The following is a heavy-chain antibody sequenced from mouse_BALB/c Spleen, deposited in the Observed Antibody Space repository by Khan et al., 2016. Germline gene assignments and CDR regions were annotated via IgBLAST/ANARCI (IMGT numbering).Heavy chain of an antibody. CDR2: INTYTGEP. Sequence: QIQLVQSGPELKKPGETVKISCKASGYTFTNYGMNWVKQAPGKGLKWMGWINTYTGEPTYADDFKGRFAFSLETSASTAYLQINNLKNEDTATYFCARRRVFYYAMDYWGQGTSVTVSS. CDR3: ARRRVFYYAMDY. CDR1: GYTFTNYG. J-gene: IGHJ4*01. V-gene: IGHV9-3-1*01.